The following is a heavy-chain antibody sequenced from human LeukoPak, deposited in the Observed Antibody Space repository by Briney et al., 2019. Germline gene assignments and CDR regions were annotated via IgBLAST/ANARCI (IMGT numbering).Heavy chain of an antibody. CDR3: ARRLTQYDCFDP. CDR2: TYYRSTWYN. Sequence: SQTLSHTCAISGDSFSSNSVTWNWIRQSPSRGPEWLGRTYYRSTWYNDYAVSVRGRITVNPGTSKNQFSLHLNSVTPEDTAVYYCARRLTQYDCFDPWGQGILVTVSS. V-gene: IGHV6-1*01. J-gene: IGHJ5*02. CDR1: GDSFSSNSVT. D-gene: IGHD2-2*01.